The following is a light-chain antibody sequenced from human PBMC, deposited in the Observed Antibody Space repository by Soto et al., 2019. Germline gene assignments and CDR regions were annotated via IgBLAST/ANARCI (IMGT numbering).Light chain of an antibody. J-gene: IGKJ4*01. CDR2: SAS. CDR1: QALSNY. CDR3: QQLSRYPLT. V-gene: IGKV1-9*01. Sequence: DIQLNQSPSVLSASVGDTVTITFRASQALSNYLAWYQQKPGKAPDLLIYSASTLQSGVPSRFSGSGSETEFSLTIRALQPEDFATYYCQQLSRYPLTFGGGTKVDIK.